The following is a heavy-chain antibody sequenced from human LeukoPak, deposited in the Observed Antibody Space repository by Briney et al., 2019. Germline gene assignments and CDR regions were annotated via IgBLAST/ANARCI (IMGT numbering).Heavy chain of an antibody. J-gene: IGHJ4*02. CDR1: GGSISSYS. CDR3: ARDLGYSSSSWYLFFDY. Sequence: PSETLSLTCTVSGGSISSYSWSWIRQPAGKGLEWIGHIYTSGSTNYNPSLKSRVTMSVDTSKNQFSLRLSSVTAADTAVYYCARDLGYSSSSWYLFFDYWGQGTLVTVSS. CDR2: IYTSGST. V-gene: IGHV4-4*07. D-gene: IGHD6-6*01.